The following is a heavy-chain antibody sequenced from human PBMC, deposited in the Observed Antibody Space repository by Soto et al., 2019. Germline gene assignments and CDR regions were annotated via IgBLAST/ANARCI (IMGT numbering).Heavy chain of an antibody. D-gene: IGHD2-8*01. J-gene: IGHJ4*02. CDR1: GFTFTSPA. Sequence: ASVKVSCKASGFTFTSPAMQWVRQARGQRLEWIGWIVVGSGNTNYAQKFQERVTITRDMSTSTAYMELSSLRSEDTAVYYCAADCTNGVCSPYWGQGTLVTVSS. CDR3: AADCTNGVCSPY. V-gene: IGHV1-58*02. CDR2: IVVGSGNT.